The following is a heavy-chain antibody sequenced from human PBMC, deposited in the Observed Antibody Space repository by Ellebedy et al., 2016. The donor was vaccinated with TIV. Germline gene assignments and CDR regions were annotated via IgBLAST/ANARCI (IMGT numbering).Heavy chain of an antibody. V-gene: IGHV4-59*01. J-gene: IGHJ4*02. CDR3: ARSYSSSVSDY. CDR2: IYYSGST. Sequence: SETLSLXXTVSGGSISSYYWSWIRQPPGKGLEWIGYIYYSGSTNYNPSLKSRVTISIDTSKNQFSLKLSSVTAADTAVYYCARSYSSSVSDYWGQGTLVTVSS. D-gene: IGHD6-13*01. CDR1: GGSISSYY.